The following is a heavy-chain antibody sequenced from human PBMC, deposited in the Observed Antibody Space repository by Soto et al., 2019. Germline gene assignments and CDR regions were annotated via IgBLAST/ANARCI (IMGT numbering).Heavy chain of an antibody. Sequence: ASVKGSFKPAAYRLTNNDVTWVRQATGQGFEWLGWMNPGSGDTGYAQKFQGRVTMTRDISIATAYMELSSLRSDDTAIYYCARMATFGSLHWFDPWGQGPLVTVS. V-gene: IGHV1-8*01. D-gene: IGHD3-16*01. CDR3: ARMATFGSLHWFDP. CDR1: AYRLTNND. CDR2: MNPGSGDT. J-gene: IGHJ5*02.